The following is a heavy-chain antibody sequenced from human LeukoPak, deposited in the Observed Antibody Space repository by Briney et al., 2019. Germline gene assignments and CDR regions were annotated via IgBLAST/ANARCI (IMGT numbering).Heavy chain of an antibody. D-gene: IGHD5-24*01. J-gene: IGHJ6*03. CDR3: ARQGRDGYKVYYMDV. CDR2: IYYSGST. CDR1: GGSISSSSYY. Sequence: TSEALSLICTVSGGSISSSSYYWGWIRQPPGKGLEWIGSIYYSGSTYYNPSRKSRVTISVDTSKNQFSLKLSSVTAADTAVYYCARQGRDGYKVYYMDVWGKGTTVTVSS. V-gene: IGHV4-39*01.